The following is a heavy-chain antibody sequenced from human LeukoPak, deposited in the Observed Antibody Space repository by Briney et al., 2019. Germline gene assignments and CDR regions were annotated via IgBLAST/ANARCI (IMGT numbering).Heavy chain of an antibody. J-gene: IGHJ4*02. CDR1: GGSFSGYY. CDR3: ARAGYCSGGSCYPGALFDY. D-gene: IGHD2-15*01. CDR2: INHSGST. V-gene: IGHV4-34*01. Sequence: SETLSLTCAVYGGSFSGYYWSWIRQPPGKGLEWIGEINHSGSTNYNPSLKSRVTISVDTSKNQFSLKLSSVTAADTAVYYCARAGYCSGGSCYPGALFDYWGQGTLVTVCS.